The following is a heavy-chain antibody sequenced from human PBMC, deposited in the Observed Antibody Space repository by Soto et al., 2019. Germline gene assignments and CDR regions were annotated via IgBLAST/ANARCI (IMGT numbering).Heavy chain of an antibody. V-gene: IGHV3-23*01. Sequence: EVQLLESGGGLVQPGGSLRLSCAASGFTFSSYAMSWVRQAPGKGLEGVSAISGSGGSTYYADSVKGRFTISRDNSKNTLYLQMNSLRAEDTAVYYCAKEVRSMILVVITSFDYWGQGTLVTVSS. J-gene: IGHJ4*02. CDR2: ISGSGGST. CDR1: GFTFSSYA. D-gene: IGHD3-22*01. CDR3: AKEVRSMILVVITSFDY.